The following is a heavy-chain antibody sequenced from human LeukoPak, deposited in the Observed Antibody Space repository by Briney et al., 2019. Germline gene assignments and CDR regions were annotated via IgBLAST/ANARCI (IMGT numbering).Heavy chain of an antibody. CDR1: GFTFSSSN. CDR3: ASDVVGGTKH. V-gene: IGHV3-48*01. Sequence: GGPLRLFCAASGFTFSSSNVHWVRQTPGKGLEWLSYIIGSGSSTYYAASVKGRFTISRDNAKKSLYLQMNSLRAEDTAVYYCASDVVGGTKHWGQGTLVTVSS. CDR2: IIGSGSST. J-gene: IGHJ1*01. D-gene: IGHD1-1*01.